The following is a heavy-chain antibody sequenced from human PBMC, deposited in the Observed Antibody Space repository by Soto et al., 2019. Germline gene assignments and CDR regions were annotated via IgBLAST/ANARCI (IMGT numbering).Heavy chain of an antibody. Sequence: ASVKVSCNASGYTFTGYYMHWVRQATGQGLEWMGWMNPNSGNTGYAQKFQGRVTMTRNTSISTAYMELSSLRSEDTAVYYCARVTYYDILTGYPDWFDPWGQGTLVTAPQ. V-gene: IGHV1-8*02. J-gene: IGHJ5*02. CDR2: MNPNSGNT. CDR3: ARVTYYDILTGYPDWFDP. D-gene: IGHD3-9*01. CDR1: GYTFTGYY.